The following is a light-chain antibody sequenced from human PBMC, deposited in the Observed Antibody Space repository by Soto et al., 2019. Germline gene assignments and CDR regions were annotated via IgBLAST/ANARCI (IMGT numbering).Light chain of an antibody. CDR2: SAS. CDR1: QGVRDD. CDR3: LQESNFPLT. Sequence: IQMTQSPSSLSASVGDRVTITCRASQGVRDDVGWYQQKPGKAPKLLIYSASTLQSGVPSRLSGSGSGTDFTLNISGLQPEDFATYYCLQESNFPLTCGGGTKVEIK. V-gene: IGKV1-6*01. J-gene: IGKJ4*01.